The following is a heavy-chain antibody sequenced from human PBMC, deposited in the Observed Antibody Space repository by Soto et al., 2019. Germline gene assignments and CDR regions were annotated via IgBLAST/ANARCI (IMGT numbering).Heavy chain of an antibody. V-gene: IGHV4-4*02. CDR3: GSSGGGEDY. J-gene: IGHJ4*02. CDR1: GGSISSSHW. CDR2: IYHSGST. Sequence: QVQLQESGPGLVKPSGTLSLTCAVSGGSISSSHWWSWVRQPPGKGLEWIGEIYHSGSTNYNPSSKGRGTMSVDKSKNQFPLILSPVPAPDTAVYYGGSSGGGEDYWGQGTLVTVSS. D-gene: IGHD3-16*01.